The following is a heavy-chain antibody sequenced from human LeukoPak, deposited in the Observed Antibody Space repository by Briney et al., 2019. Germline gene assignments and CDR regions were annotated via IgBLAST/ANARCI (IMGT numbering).Heavy chain of an antibody. CDR1: GGTFSSYT. V-gene: IGHV1-69*13. J-gene: IGHJ4*02. Sequence: AASVKVSCKASGGTFSSYTIAWVRQAPGQGLEWLGGIIPLFGSANYAQKFQGRVTITADGSTSTAYMELSSLRSEDTAVYYCATPPTGTTTTGEFYFDSWGQGTLVTV. D-gene: IGHD1-1*01. CDR2: IIPLFGSA. CDR3: ATPPTGTTTTGEFYFDS.